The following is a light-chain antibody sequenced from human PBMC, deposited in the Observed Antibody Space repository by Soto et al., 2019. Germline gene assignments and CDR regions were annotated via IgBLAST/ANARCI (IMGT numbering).Light chain of an antibody. CDR3: QQYGSSPRT. Sequence: EIVLTQSPGTLSLSPGERATLSCRASQIVSSSYLAWYQQKPGQAPRLLIYGASSRTTGIPDRFSGSGSGTELTLTISRLEPEDFAAYSCQQYGSSPRTFGQGTKLEIK. CDR2: GAS. V-gene: IGKV3-20*01. CDR1: QIVSSSY. J-gene: IGKJ2*01.